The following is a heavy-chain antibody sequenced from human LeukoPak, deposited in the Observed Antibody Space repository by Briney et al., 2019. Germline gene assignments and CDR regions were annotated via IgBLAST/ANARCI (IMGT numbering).Heavy chain of an antibody. CDR2: INQDGSVK. V-gene: IGHV3-7*01. CDR1: GFSFSQYW. Sequence: PGGSLRLSCTASGFSFSQYWMDRVRQAPGKGLEWVANINQDGSVKYYVDSVKGRFTISRDNTKNSLSLRMDSLRDDDTAVYYCSRSLEYLGRGTLVTVSS. J-gene: IGHJ4*02. CDR3: SRSLEY.